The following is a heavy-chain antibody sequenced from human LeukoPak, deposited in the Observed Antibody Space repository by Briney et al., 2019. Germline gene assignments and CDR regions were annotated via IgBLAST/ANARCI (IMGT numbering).Heavy chain of an antibody. CDR2: ISWNSGSI. CDR1: GFTFDDYA. Sequence: GGSLRLSCAASGFTFDDYAMHWVRQAPGKGLEWVSGISWNSGSIGYADSVKGRFTISRDNAKNSLYLQMNSLRAEDTALYYCTTAAGSWGQGTMVTVSS. D-gene: IGHD6-13*01. V-gene: IGHV3-9*01. J-gene: IGHJ3*01. CDR3: TTAAGS.